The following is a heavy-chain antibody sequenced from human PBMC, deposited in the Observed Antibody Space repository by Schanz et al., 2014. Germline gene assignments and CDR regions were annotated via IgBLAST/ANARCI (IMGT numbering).Heavy chain of an antibody. Sequence: QVQLQESGPGLVKPSQTLSLTCTVSGGSIRSGTYYWSWIRQPAGRGLEWIGRIYISGSTRFNPSLKSRVTISLDTSKNQFSLTLTSLTAADMAVYYCARDTTWRLDLWGRGTLVTVSS. J-gene: IGHJ2*01. CDR1: GGSIRSGTYY. D-gene: IGHD1-1*01. V-gene: IGHV4-61*02. CDR2: IYISGST. CDR3: ARDTTWRLDL.